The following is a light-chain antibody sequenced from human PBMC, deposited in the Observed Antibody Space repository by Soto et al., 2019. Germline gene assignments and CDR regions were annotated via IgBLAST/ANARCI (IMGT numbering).Light chain of an antibody. CDR3: QQYGNSPPFT. J-gene: IGKJ3*01. Sequence: DIVLTQSPGTLSFSPGERDTLSSRASQSVASTYFAWYQQKPGQAPSILIYGASRRATGTPDRFSGSGSGTDFTLPISRLEPEDCAVYYCQQYGNSPPFTFGPGTKVDIK. V-gene: IGKV3-20*01. CDR1: QSVASTY. CDR2: GAS.